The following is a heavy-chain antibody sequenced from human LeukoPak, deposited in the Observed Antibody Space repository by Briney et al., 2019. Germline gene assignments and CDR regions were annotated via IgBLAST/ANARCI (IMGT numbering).Heavy chain of an antibody. CDR3: ATLRYFDWLSNRNWFDP. CDR1: GGSISSSSYY. D-gene: IGHD3-9*01. V-gene: IGHV4-39*01. J-gene: IGHJ5*02. CDR2: IYYSGST. Sequence: SETLSLTCTVSGGSISSSSYYWGWIRQPPGKGLEWIGSIYYSGSTYYNPSLKSRVTISVDTSKNQFSLKLSSVTAADTAVYYCATLRYFDWLSNRNWFDPWGQGTLVTVSS.